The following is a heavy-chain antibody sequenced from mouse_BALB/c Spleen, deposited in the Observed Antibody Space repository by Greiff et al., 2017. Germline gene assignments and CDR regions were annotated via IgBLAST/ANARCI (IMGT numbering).Heavy chain of an antibody. CDR1: GFAFSSYD. J-gene: IGHJ1*01. Sequence: EVKLVESGGGLVKPGGSLKLSCAASGFAFSSYDMSWVRQTPEKRLEWVAYISSGGGSTYYPDTVKGRFTISRDNAKNTLYLQMSSLKSEDTAMYYCARRGLLLLRSGPYWYFDVWGAGTTVTVSS. D-gene: IGHD1-1*01. V-gene: IGHV5-12-1*01. CDR2: ISSGGGST. CDR3: ARRGLLLLRSGPYWYFDV.